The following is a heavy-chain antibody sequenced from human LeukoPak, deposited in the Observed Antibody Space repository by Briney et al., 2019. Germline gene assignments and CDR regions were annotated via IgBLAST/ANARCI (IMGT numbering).Heavy chain of an antibody. Sequence: SETLSLTCTVSGGSISSYYWSWIRQPPGKGLEWIGYIYYSGNTNYNPSLKSRVTIPVDTSKNQFSLKLSSVTAADTAVYYCARDYGDYGWFDPWGQGTLVTVSP. CDR1: GGSISSYY. CDR2: IYYSGNT. D-gene: IGHD4-17*01. J-gene: IGHJ5*02. CDR3: ARDYGDYGWFDP. V-gene: IGHV4-59*12.